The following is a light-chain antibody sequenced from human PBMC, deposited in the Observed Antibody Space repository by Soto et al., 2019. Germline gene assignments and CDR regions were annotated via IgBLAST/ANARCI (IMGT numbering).Light chain of an antibody. CDR1: SSDVGAYNY. J-gene: IGLJ1*01. CDR2: DVS. Sequence: QSALTQPASVSGSPGQSITISCTGTSSDVGAYNYDSWYQQYPGEAPKVIIYDVSHRSAGVSNRFSGSKSGNTASLTISGLQTQDEAHYYCSSYTSATTYVFGTGTQLTVL. CDR3: SSYTSATTYV. V-gene: IGLV2-14*01.